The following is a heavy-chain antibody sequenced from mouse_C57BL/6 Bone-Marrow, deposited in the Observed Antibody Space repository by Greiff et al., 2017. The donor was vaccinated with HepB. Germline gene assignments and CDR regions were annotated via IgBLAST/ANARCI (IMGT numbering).Heavy chain of an antibody. Sequence: EVQLQQSGPELVKPGASVKISCKASGYSFTDYNMNWVKQSNRKSLEWIGVINPNYGTTSYNQKFKGKATLTVDQSSSTAYMQLNSLTSEDSAVYYCARRDYYGSSYKDYAMDYWGQGTSVTVSS. D-gene: IGHD1-1*01. CDR3: ARRDYYGSSYKDYAMDY. CDR2: INPNYGTT. V-gene: IGHV1-39*01. J-gene: IGHJ4*01. CDR1: GYSFTDYN.